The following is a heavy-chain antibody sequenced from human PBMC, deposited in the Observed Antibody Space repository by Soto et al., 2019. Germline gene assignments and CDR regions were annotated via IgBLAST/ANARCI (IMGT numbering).Heavy chain of an antibody. D-gene: IGHD2-2*01. CDR1: GGLFHSTS. Sequence: CYKASGGLFHSTSINGVRKATGQRIEWSGGHIPMYGSAKYAQRFQGRVTITADTSAATAYMEVSSLPSEDTAVYFSTFDPNWTYHLTRYWGQGTRVTSPQ. J-gene: IGHJ4*02. V-gene: IGHV1-69*06. CDR3: TFDPNWTYHLTRY. CDR2: HIPMYGSA.